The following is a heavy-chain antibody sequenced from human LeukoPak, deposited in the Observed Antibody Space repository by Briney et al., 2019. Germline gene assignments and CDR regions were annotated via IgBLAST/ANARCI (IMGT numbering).Heavy chain of an antibody. V-gene: IGHV3-7*01. CDR1: GFSLSGYW. Sequence: PGGSLRLSCAASGFSLSGYWMTWVRQAPGKGLEWVANINRDGSQKNHVDSVQGRFTISRDNAKNTLYLQMNSLRPEDTAVYYCVRSYRDLTGYYNHFDYWGQGNLVTVSS. CDR2: INRDGSQK. J-gene: IGHJ4*02. CDR3: VRSYRDLTGYYNHFDY. D-gene: IGHD3-9*01.